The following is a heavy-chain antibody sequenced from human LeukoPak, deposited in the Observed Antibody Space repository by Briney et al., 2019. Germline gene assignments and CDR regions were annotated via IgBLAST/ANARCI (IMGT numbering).Heavy chain of an antibody. J-gene: IGHJ4*02. CDR3: ARDLIPVAGTLDTGFF. CDR1: GFTFSSYA. CDR2: IYSVGST. V-gene: IGHV3-53*01. D-gene: IGHD6-19*01. Sequence: GRSLRLSCAASGFTFSSYAMHWVRQAPGKGLEWVSVIYSVGSTYYADSVKGRFTISRDNSKNTVCLQMNSLRAEDTAVYRCARDLIPVAGTLDTGFFWGQGTLVTVSS.